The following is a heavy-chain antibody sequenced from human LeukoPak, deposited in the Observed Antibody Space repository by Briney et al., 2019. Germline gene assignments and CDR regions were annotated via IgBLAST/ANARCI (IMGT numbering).Heavy chain of an antibody. V-gene: IGHV1-18*01. CDR2: ISGHNGNT. D-gene: IGHD2-2*01. CDR1: GYSFSSSG. CDR3: ARSGHCSGTSCYGEGIDF. Sequence: ASVKVSCKASGYSFSSSGITWVRQAPGQGLEWMGWISGHNGNTADAQIFQGRVTMTTDTSTSTAYMELRSLRSDDTAVYFCARSGHCSGTSCYGEGIDFWGQGTLVTVSS. J-gene: IGHJ4*02.